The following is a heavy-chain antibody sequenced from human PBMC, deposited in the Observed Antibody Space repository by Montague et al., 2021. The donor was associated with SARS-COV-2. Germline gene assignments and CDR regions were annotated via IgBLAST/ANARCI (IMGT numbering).Heavy chain of an antibody. Sequence: SETLSLTCSVLGSWHYGSDRNCTRLHSRNGFDSFADIFYRGNTKYNPSLQSRVTISVDTARNQFSLKLLSVTAADTAFYYCARVDSSGPGEYWGQGILVSVSS. J-gene: IGHJ4*02. CDR2: IFYRGNT. V-gene: IGHV4-59*08. D-gene: IGHD3-22*01. CDR3: ARVDSSGPGEY. CDR1: GSWHYGSD.